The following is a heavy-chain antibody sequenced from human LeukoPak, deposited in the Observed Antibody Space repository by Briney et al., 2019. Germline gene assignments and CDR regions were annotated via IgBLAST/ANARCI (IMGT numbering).Heavy chain of an antibody. V-gene: IGHV4-61*01. Sequence: SETLSLTCTVSGGPVSSGSYYWSWIRQPPGKGLEWIGYIYYSGSTNYNPSLKRRVTISVDTSNNQFSLKLSSVTAADTAVYYCARVAKFGYCSGGSCYGSGNYFDYWGQGTLVTVSS. J-gene: IGHJ4*02. D-gene: IGHD2-15*01. CDR2: IYYSGST. CDR1: GGPVSSGSYY. CDR3: ARVAKFGYCSGGSCYGSGNYFDY.